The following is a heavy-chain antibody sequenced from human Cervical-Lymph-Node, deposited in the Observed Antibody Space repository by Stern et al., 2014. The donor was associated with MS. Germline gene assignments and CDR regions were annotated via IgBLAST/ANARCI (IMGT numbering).Heavy chain of an antibody. V-gene: IGHV1-46*01. J-gene: IGHJ4*02. CDR3: ARLRGYNVLTGYLDY. CDR1: GYTFTNYY. CDR2: INPSGDST. D-gene: IGHD3-9*01. Sequence: QVQLVESGAEVKKPGASVKISCKASGYTFTNYYMHWVRQAPGQGLEWMGIINPSGDSTSYEQKFKRRVTLTRDTSQSQVNMELGSLTSGDTAVYYWARLRGYNVLTGYLDYWGQGTLVTVSS.